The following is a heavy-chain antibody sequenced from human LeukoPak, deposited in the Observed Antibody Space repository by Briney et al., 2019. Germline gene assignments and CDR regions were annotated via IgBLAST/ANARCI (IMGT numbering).Heavy chain of an antibody. Sequence: PETLSLTCTVSGGSIRSYYWSWIRQPPGKGLEWIGYIYYSGSTNYNPSLKSRVTISLDTSKNQFSLKLSSVTAADAAVYYCARAGYSYGTGYYFDYWGQGALVTVSS. CDR2: IYYSGST. CDR1: GGSIRSYY. J-gene: IGHJ4*02. V-gene: IGHV4-59*01. D-gene: IGHD5-18*01. CDR3: ARAGYSYGTGYYFDY.